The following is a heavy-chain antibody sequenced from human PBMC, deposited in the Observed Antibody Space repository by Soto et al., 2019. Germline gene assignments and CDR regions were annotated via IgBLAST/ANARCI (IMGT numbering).Heavy chain of an antibody. D-gene: IGHD1-26*01. CDR3: ARARGLSLYNWFDP. Sequence: QAQLVQSGAELKKPGSSVKVSCKASGGNFSSYAISWLRQAPGQGREWLGGVVPLFGTTNYAQKFKGRIMITADESTTTAYMELSSLRFEDTAVYYCARARGLSLYNWFDPWGQGSPVTVSS. V-gene: IGHV1-69*01. CDR2: VVPLFGTT. CDR1: GGNFSSYA. J-gene: IGHJ5*02.